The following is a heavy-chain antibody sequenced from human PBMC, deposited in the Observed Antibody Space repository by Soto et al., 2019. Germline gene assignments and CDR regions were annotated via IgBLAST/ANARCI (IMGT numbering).Heavy chain of an antibody. D-gene: IGHD6-13*01. Sequence: SCADSGFTASINYMSWVRQAPGKGLEWVSLFYAGGSTYYADSVKGRFTISRDTSKNTLYLQMNSLRVDDTAVYYCARGYESSSRSVAYWGQGIPVTVSS. J-gene: IGHJ4*02. V-gene: IGHV3-53*01. CDR1: GFTASINY. CDR2: FYAGGST. CDR3: ARGYESSSRSVAY.